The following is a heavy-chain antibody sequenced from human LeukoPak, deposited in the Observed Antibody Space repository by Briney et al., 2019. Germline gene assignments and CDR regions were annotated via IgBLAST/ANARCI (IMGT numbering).Heavy chain of an antibody. V-gene: IGHV4-39*07. J-gene: IGHJ4*02. CDR2: IYYSGST. D-gene: IGHD3-22*01. CDR1: GGSISSSSYY. Sequence: PSETLSLTCTVSGGSISSSSYYWGWIRQPPGKGLEWIGSIYYSGSTYYNPSLKSRVTTSVDTSKNQFSLKLSSVTAADTAVYYCARGISDSSGYFVDYWGQGTLVTVSS. CDR3: ARGISDSSGYFVDY.